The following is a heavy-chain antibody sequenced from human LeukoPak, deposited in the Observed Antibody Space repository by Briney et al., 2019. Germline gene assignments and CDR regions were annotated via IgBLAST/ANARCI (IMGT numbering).Heavy chain of an antibody. Sequence: ASVKVSCKASGYTFTGYYMHWVRQAPGQGLEWMGWINPNSGGTNYAQKFQGWVTMTRDTSISTAYMELSRLRSEDTAVYYCARGMGYSSGWYFDYWGQGTLVTVSS. V-gene: IGHV1-2*04. J-gene: IGHJ4*02. CDR2: INPNSGGT. CDR3: ARGMGYSSGWYFDY. CDR1: GYTFTGYY. D-gene: IGHD6-19*01.